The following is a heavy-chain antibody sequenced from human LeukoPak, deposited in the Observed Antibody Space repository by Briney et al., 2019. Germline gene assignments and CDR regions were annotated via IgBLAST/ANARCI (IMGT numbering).Heavy chain of an antibody. CDR1: GFTFSSHA. CDR2: ITNDNYDT. V-gene: IGHV3-23*01. CDR3: AKSLSSTSPDDAFDI. J-gene: IGHJ3*02. Sequence: PGGSLRLSCAASGFTFSSHAMSWVRQAPEKGLEWVSSITNDNYDTFYADSVKGRFIISRDESKNTLYLQMKSLRAEDTAVYYRAKSLSSTSPDDAFDIWGQGTMVTVSS. D-gene: IGHD2-2*01.